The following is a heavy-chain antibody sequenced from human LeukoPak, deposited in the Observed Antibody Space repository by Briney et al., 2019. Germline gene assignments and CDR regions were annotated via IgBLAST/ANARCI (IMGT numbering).Heavy chain of an antibody. Sequence: GGSLRLSCAASGFTFSSYAMSWVRQAPGKGLEWVSAISGSGGSTYYADSVKGRFTISRDNSENTLYLQMNSLRAEDTAVYSCAKREYSSSEFDYWGQGTLVTVSS. J-gene: IGHJ4*02. CDR2: ISGSGGST. D-gene: IGHD6-6*01. V-gene: IGHV3-23*01. CDR1: GFTFSSYA. CDR3: AKREYSSSEFDY.